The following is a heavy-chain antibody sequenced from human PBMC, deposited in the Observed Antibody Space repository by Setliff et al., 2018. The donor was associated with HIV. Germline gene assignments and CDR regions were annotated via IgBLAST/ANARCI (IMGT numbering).Heavy chain of an antibody. J-gene: IGHJ5*02. Sequence: NPSETLSLTCTVSGGSISSSSYYWGWIRQPPGKGLEWIGSIYYSGSTYYNPSLKSRVTISVDTSKNQFSLKLNSVTAADTAVYYCARHSRPVPYYYGSGSHPWGQGTLVTVSS. CDR3: ARHSRPVPYYYGSGSHP. D-gene: IGHD3-10*01. CDR1: GGSISSSSYY. V-gene: IGHV4-39*01. CDR2: IYYSGST.